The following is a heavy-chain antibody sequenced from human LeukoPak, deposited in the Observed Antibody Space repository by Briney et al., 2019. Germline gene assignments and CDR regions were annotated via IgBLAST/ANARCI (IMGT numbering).Heavy chain of an antibody. Sequence: PGGSLRLSCAASGFTVSSNYMSWVRQAPGKGLEWVSVIYSGGSTYYADSVKGRFTISRDNSKNTLYLQMNSLRAEDTAVYYCARVGYYDFWSGYYYYYYYMDVWGKGTTVTVSS. CDR2: IYSGGST. J-gene: IGHJ6*03. V-gene: IGHV3-66*02. D-gene: IGHD3-3*01. CDR1: GFTVSSNY. CDR3: ARVGYYDFWSGYYYYYYYMDV.